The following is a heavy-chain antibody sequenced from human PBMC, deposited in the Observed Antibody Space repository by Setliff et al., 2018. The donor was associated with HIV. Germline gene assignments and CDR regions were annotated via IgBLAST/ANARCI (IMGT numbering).Heavy chain of an antibody. CDR2: MNPDSGNT. Sequence: ASVKVSCKASGYNFVNYEINWVRQATGQELEWMGWMNPDSGNTDYAQKFQGRVTITRDISASTAYMELSSLSSEDTAVYYCARDPNQVGAVAGPLDYWGQGTLVTVSS. CDR1: GYNFVNYE. J-gene: IGHJ4*02. CDR3: ARDPNQVGAVAGPLDY. D-gene: IGHD6-19*01. V-gene: IGHV1-8*03.